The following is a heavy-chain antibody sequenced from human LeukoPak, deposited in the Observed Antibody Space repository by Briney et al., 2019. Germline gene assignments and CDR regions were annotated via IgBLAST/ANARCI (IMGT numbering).Heavy chain of an antibody. CDR2: TYYKSKWYN. CDR3: ARDPSGGFRWYFDL. Sequence: SQALSLTCGISGDSVSSSSATWNWFRQSPSRVLEWLGRTYYKSKWYNDYAVSVKSRITISPDTSRNQFSLQLSSVTPDDTAVYYCARDPSGGFRWYFDLWGRGTLVTVSS. CDR1: GDSVSSSSAT. D-gene: IGHD2-15*01. J-gene: IGHJ2*01. V-gene: IGHV6-1*01.